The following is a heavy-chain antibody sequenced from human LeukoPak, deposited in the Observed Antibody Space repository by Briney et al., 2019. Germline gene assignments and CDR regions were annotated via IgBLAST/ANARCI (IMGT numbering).Heavy chain of an antibody. CDR2: IGVGGTT. Sequence: GGSLRLPCAASGFTFSSYGMNWVRQAPGKGLEWVSGIGVGGTTYYADSVKGRFTISRDTSKNTLYLQMNSLRAEDTAVYYCAKTQGYYDCWGQGTLVTVSS. CDR3: AKTQGYYDC. J-gene: IGHJ4*02. CDR1: GFTFSSYG. D-gene: IGHD3-22*01. V-gene: IGHV3-23*01.